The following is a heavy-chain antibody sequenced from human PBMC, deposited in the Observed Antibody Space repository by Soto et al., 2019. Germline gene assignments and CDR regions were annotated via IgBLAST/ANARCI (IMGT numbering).Heavy chain of an antibody. V-gene: IGHV4-30-4*01. CDR2: IYYSGST. CDR1: GGSISSGDYY. Sequence: ASETLSLTCTVSGGSISSGDYYWSWIRQPPGKGLEWIGYIYYSGSTYYNPSLKSRVTISVDTSKNQLSLKLSSVTAADTAVYYCARDLPYCTNGVCHWNWFDPWGQGTLVTVSS. D-gene: IGHD2-8*01. J-gene: IGHJ5*02. CDR3: ARDLPYCTNGVCHWNWFDP.